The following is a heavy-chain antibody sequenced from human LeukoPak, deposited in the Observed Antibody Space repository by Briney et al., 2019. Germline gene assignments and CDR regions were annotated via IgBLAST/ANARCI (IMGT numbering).Heavy chain of an antibody. CDR1: GGSISSYY. CDR2: IYYSGCT. CDR3: ARVSGYCSSTSCYDAFDI. J-gene: IGHJ3*02. V-gene: IGHV4-59*01. D-gene: IGHD2-2*01. Sequence: SETLSLTCTVSGGSISSYYWSWIRQPPGKGLEWIGYIYYSGCTNYNPSLKSRVTISVDTSKNQFSLKLSSVTAADTAVYYCARVSGYCSSTSCYDAFDIWGQGTMVTVSS.